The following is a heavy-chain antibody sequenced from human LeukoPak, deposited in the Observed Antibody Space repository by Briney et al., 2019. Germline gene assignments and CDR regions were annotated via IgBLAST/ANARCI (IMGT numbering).Heavy chain of an antibody. CDR3: ARGTGSSWYYFDY. J-gene: IGHJ4*02. CDR1: GGSISSSSYY. D-gene: IGHD6-13*01. V-gene: IGHV4-39*07. Sequence: KPSETLSLTCTVSGGSISSSSYYWGWIRQPPGKGLEWIGSIYYSGSTYYNPSLKSRVTISVDTSKNQFSLKLSSVTAADTAVYYCARGTGSSWYYFDYWGQGTLVTVSS. CDR2: IYYSGST.